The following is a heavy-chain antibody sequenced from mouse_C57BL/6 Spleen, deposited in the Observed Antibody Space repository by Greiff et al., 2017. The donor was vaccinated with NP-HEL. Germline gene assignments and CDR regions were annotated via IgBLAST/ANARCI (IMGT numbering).Heavy chain of an antibody. J-gene: IGHJ2*01. V-gene: IGHV1-81*01. Sequence: VQLQESGAELARPGASVKLSCKASGYTFTSYGISWVKQRTGQGLEWIGEIYPRSGNTYYNEKFKGKATLTADKSSSTAYMELRSLTSEDSAVYFCARSHYYGSSYGYWGQGTTLTVSS. D-gene: IGHD1-1*01. CDR3: ARSHYYGSSYGY. CDR1: GYTFTSYG. CDR2: IYPRSGNT.